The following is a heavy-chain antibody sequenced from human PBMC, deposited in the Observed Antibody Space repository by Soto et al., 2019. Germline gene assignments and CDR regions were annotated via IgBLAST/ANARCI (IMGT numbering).Heavy chain of an antibody. Sequence: PGGSLRLSCAASGFTFSDYYMSWIRQAPGKGLEWVSYISSSGSTIYYADSVKGRFTISRDNAKNSLYLQMNSLRAEDTAVYYCARQRIAARLIGFDYYYMDVWGKGTKVTVSS. CDR3: ARQRIAARLIGFDYYYMDV. CDR2: ISSSGSTI. D-gene: IGHD6-6*01. J-gene: IGHJ6*03. CDR1: GFTFSDYY. V-gene: IGHV3-11*01.